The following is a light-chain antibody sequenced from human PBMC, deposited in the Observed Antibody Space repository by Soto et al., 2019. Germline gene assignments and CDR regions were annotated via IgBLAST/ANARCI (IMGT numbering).Light chain of an antibody. CDR2: AA. CDR1: QGIGND. J-gene: IGKJ1*01. Sequence: DMQMTQSPSVMSASVGDRVTITCRASQGIGNDLAWFQQKPGEVPKRLIYAAALQGGVPRRFSGSGSGTEFTLTISSLEPEDFATYFCLQHNSYPRTFGQGTKVEMK. CDR3: LQHNSYPRT. V-gene: IGKV1-17*03.